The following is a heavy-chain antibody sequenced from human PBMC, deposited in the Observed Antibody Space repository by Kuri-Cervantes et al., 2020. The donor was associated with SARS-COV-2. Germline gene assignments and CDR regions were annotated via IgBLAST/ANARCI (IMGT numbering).Heavy chain of an antibody. D-gene: IGHD1-26*01. CDR3: ARHRSVGAIGWWFDP. CDR1: DDSISSSSYY. CDR2: IYYSGST. J-gene: IGHJ5*02. V-gene: IGHV4-39*01. Sequence: GSLRLSCTVSDDSISSSSYYWGWIRQPPGKGLEWIGSIYYSGSTYYNPSLKSRVTISVDTSKNQFSLKLSSVIAADTAVYYCARHRSVGAIGWWFDPWGQGTLVTVSS.